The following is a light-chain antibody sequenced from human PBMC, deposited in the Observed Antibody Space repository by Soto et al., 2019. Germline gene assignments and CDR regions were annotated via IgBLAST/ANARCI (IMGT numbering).Light chain of an antibody. V-gene: IGLV1-40*01. CDR3: QSYDSSLSVV. CDR1: SSNIGAGYD. Sequence: QSVLTQPPSVSGAPGQRVTISCTGSSSNIGAGYDVSWYQQLPGRAPKLLIYGNSNRPSGVPDRFSGSKSSTSASLAITGLQAEDEADYYCQSYDSSLSVVFGGGTKLTVL. CDR2: GNS. J-gene: IGLJ2*01.